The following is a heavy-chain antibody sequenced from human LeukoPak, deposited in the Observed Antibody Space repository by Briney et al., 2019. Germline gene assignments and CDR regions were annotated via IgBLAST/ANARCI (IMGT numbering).Heavy chain of an antibody. CDR2: INSDGSST. CDR1: RFTFSSYW. J-gene: IGHJ4*02. Sequence: GGSLRLSCAASRFTFSSYWMHWVRQAPGKGLVWVSRINSDGSSTSYADSVKGRFTISRDNAKNSLYLQMNSLRAEDTAVYYCARDYGYDFWSGHRYYYFDYWGQGTLVTVSS. V-gene: IGHV3-74*01. CDR3: ARDYGYDFWSGHRYYYFDY. D-gene: IGHD3-3*01.